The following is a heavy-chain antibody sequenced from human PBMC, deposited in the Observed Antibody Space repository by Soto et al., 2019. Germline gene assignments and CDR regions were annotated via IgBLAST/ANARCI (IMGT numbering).Heavy chain of an antibody. CDR2: LYSGGST. Sequence: EVKLVESGGGLVQPGGSLRLSCAASGFTVSDYYMTWVRQAPGKGLEWVSLLYSGGSTFYADSVKGRVTISRDSSKNTLYLQMNSLRVEDTAVYYCARATVRASDFGFDSWGQGTLVTVSS. J-gene: IGHJ4*02. CDR1: GFTVSDYY. V-gene: IGHV3-53*01. CDR3: ARATVRASDFGFDS. D-gene: IGHD1-26*01.